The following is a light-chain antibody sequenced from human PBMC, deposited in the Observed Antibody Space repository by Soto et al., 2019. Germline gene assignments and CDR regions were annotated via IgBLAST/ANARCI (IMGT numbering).Light chain of an antibody. CDR1: TSNIGAGFD. CDR3: QSYDNSLSGSYV. V-gene: IGLV1-40*01. Sequence: HSVLTQPPSVSGAPGQRVTISCTGSTSNIGAGFDVHWYQHLPGAAPKLLIYINNNRPSGVPDRFSGSKSGTSASLAITGLQAEDEADYYCQSYDNSLSGSYVFGTGTKVTVL. J-gene: IGLJ1*01. CDR2: INN.